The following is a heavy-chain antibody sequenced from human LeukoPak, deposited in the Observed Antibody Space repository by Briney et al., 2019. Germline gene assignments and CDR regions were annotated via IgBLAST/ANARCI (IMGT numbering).Heavy chain of an antibody. D-gene: IGHD3-9*01. J-gene: IGHJ4*02. CDR2: INHSGST. Sequence: SETLSLTCAVYGGSFSGYYWSWIRQPPGKGLEWIGEINHSGSTNYNPSLKSRVTISVDTSKNPFSLKLSSVTAADTAVYYCARGAHYYDILTGYPRPQYYFDYWGQGTLVTVSS. CDR3: ARGAHYYDILTGYPRPQYYFDY. V-gene: IGHV4-34*01. CDR1: GGSFSGYY.